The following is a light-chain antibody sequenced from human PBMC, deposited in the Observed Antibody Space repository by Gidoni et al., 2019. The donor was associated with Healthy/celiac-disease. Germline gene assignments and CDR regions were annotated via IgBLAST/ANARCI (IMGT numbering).Light chain of an antibody. Sequence: IQMSQSPSSLSASVGDRVTITCRASQSIRSYLNWYQQKQGKAPKLLIYAASSFQSGVTSRCSGSGSGTDLTITISSLQPEDFATYYCQQSYSTQLTFGGGTKVEIK. V-gene: IGKV1-39*01. CDR2: AAS. CDR3: QQSYSTQLT. CDR1: QSIRSY. J-gene: IGKJ4*01.